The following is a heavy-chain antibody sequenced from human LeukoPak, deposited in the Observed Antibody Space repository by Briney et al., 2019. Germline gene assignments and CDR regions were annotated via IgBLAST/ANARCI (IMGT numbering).Heavy chain of an antibody. Sequence: SETLSLTCAVYGGSFSGYYWSWIRQPPGKGLEWIGEINHSGSTNYNPSLKSRVTISVDTSKNQFSLKLSSVTAADTAVYYCARGPPTVLGDYTFDCWGQGTLVTVSS. D-gene: IGHD4-17*01. J-gene: IGHJ4*02. CDR3: ARGPPTVLGDYTFDC. CDR2: INHSGST. CDR1: GGSFSGYY. V-gene: IGHV4-34*01.